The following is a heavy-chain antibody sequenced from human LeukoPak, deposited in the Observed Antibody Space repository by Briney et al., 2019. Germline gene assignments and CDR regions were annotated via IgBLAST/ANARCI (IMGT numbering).Heavy chain of an antibody. CDR3: ASIAAAGTVIMDV. J-gene: IGHJ6*03. CDR2: INHSGST. Sequence: SETLSLTCAVYGGSFSGYYWSWIRQPPGKGLEWIGEINHSGSTNYNPSLKSRVTISVDTSKNQFSLKLSSVTAADTAVYYCASIAAAGTVIMDVWGKGTTVTVSS. V-gene: IGHV4-34*01. CDR1: GGSFSGYY. D-gene: IGHD6-13*01.